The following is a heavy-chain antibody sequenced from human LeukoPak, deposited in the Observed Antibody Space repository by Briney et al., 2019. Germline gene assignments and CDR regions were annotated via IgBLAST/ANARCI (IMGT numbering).Heavy chain of an antibody. CDR1: GYSISSGYY. CDR2: IYHSGST. CDR3: ARGFRVVRGPNLRGFDY. J-gene: IGHJ4*02. D-gene: IGHD3-10*01. V-gene: IGHV4-38-2*02. Sequence: SETLSLTCTVSGYSISSGYYWGWIRQPPGKGLEWIGSIYHSGSTYYNPSLKSRVTISVDTSKNQFSLKLSSVTAADTAVYYCARGFRVVRGPNLRGFDYWGQGTLVTVSS.